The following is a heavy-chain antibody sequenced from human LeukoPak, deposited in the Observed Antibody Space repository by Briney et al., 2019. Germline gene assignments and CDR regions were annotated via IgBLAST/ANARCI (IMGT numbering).Heavy chain of an antibody. V-gene: IGHV3-21*01. Sequence: PGGSLRLSCAASGFIFSSYSMNWVRQAPGKGLEWVSSISSSSSYIYYADSVKGRFTISRDNAKNSLYLQTNSLRAEDTAVYYCASPKPETSSGWDNYFDYWGQGTLVTVSS. CDR3: ASPKPETSSGWDNYFDY. CDR1: GFIFSSYS. D-gene: IGHD6-19*01. J-gene: IGHJ4*02. CDR2: ISSSSSYI.